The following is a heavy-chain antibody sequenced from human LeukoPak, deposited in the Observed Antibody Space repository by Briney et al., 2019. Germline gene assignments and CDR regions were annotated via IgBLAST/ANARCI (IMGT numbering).Heavy chain of an antibody. J-gene: IGHJ4*02. Sequence: PGGSLRLSCAASGFTFSRYAMHWVRQAPGKGLEWVAVISYDGSNIYNADSVKGRFSISRDNSKNTLYLQMNSLRAEDTAVYYCVRDTQRLVPDYWGQGTLVTVSS. V-gene: IGHV3-30-3*01. CDR2: ISYDGSNI. D-gene: IGHD6-19*01. CDR3: VRDTQRLVPDY. CDR1: GFTFSRYA.